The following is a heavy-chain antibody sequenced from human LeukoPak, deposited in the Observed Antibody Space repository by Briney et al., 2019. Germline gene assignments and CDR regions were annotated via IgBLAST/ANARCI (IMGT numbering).Heavy chain of an antibody. Sequence: SETLSLTCTVSGYSISSDYYWGWIRQPPGKGLEWIGRIYTSGSTNYNPSLKSRVTISVDKSKNQFSLKLSSVTAADTAVYYCARDESYGRYYYYYYMDVWGKGTTVTVSS. V-gene: IGHV4-38-2*02. CDR3: ARDESYGRYYYYYYMDV. J-gene: IGHJ6*03. CDR1: GYSISSDYY. D-gene: IGHD5-18*01. CDR2: IYTSGST.